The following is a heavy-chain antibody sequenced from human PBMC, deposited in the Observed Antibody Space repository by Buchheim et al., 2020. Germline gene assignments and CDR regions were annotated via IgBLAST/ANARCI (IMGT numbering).Heavy chain of an antibody. J-gene: IGHJ6*02. CDR3: ARGQYSSSWYRQYYYYYYGMDV. CDR2: IPNSGRSN. CDR1: GFTLSDYY. Sequence: QLQLVESGGGLAKPGGSLRLSCAASGFTLSDYYTAWIRQRPGKGLEWISYIPNSGRSNYYADSVRGRFTVSRDDAKNSVYLQMNSLRPEDTAVYYCARGQYSSSWYRQYYYYYYGMDVWGQGTT. D-gene: IGHD6-13*01. V-gene: IGHV3-11*01.